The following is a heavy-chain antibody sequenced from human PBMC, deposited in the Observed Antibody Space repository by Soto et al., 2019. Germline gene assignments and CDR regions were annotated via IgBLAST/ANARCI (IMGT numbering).Heavy chain of an antibody. D-gene: IGHD6-13*01. CDR1: GYTFTSYA. J-gene: IGHJ4*02. V-gene: IGHV1-3*01. Sequence: EASVKVSFKASGYTFTSYAMHWLRQAPGQRLEWMGWINAGNGNTKYSQKFQGRVTITRDTSASTAYMELSSLRSEDTAVYYCARVGAAAGPYYFDYWGQGTLVTVSS. CDR3: ARVGAAAGPYYFDY. CDR2: INAGNGNT.